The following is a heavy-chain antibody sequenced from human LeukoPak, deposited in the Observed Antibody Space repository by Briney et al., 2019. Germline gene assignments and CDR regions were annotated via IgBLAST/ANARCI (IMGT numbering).Heavy chain of an antibody. CDR1: GFSLCTSGMC. CDR2: IDWDDDK. J-gene: IGHJ6*03. CDR3: ARALEYSSSSTPNYYYYMDV. V-gene: IGHV2-70*11. Sequence: SGPALVKPTQTLTLTCTFSGFSLCTSGMCVSWIRQPPGKALEWLARIDWDDDKYYSTSLKTRLTISKDTSKNQVVLTMTNMDPVDTATYYCARALEYSSSSTPNYYYYMDVWGKGTTVTVSS. D-gene: IGHD6-6*01.